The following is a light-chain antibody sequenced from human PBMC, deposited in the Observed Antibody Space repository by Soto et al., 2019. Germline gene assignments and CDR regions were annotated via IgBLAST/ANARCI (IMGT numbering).Light chain of an antibody. J-gene: IGKJ1*01. CDR1: QSISSW. Sequence: DIQMTQSPSTLSASVGDRVTITCRASQSISSWLAWYQQKPGKAPKLLIYDASSLESGVPSRFSGSGSGTDFTLTISSLQPEDFATYYCQQYNSYQTFGQGTKVDIK. CDR3: QQYNSYQT. CDR2: DAS. V-gene: IGKV1-5*01.